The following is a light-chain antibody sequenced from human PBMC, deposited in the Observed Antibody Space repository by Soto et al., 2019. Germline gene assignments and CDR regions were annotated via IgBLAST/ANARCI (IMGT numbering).Light chain of an antibody. CDR1: QSISRN. Sequence: EIVMTQSPATLSLSLGERATLSCRASQSISRNLAWYLQRPGQAPRLLIYAASTRATGIPARFSGSGSGTDFTLTISGLQSEDFGVYFCQQYNNWPPRYTFGQGTKLEIK. CDR3: QQYNNWPPRYT. J-gene: IGKJ2*01. V-gene: IGKV3-15*01. CDR2: AAS.